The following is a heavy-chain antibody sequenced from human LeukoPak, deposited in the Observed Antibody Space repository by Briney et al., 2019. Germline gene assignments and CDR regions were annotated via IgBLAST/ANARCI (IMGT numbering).Heavy chain of an antibody. J-gene: IGHJ4*02. CDR1: RFSFSDYT. Sequence: GGSLRLSCAASRFSFSDYTMSCVRQLPGKGLEWVSGIRHSGVDSSYADSVKGRFTISSDNSKNMLYLQMNSLRDDDTGVYYCARDRRATPMYFFDFWGQGTPVTVSS. CDR2: IRHSGVDS. CDR3: ARDRRATPMYFFDF. D-gene: IGHD2-15*01. V-gene: IGHV3-23*01.